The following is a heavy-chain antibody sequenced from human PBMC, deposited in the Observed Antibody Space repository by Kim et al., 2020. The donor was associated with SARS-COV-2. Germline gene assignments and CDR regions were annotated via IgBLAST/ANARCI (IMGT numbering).Heavy chain of an antibody. CDR1: GFTFSNYW. D-gene: IGHD3-10*01. V-gene: IGHV3-7*03. J-gene: IGHJ2*01. CDR3: ASSGGWYFDL. Sequence: GGSLRLSCAASGFTFSNYWMSWVRQAPGKGLEWVAKIKQDGSEKYYMDSVKGRFSISRDNTKNSLYLQMNSLRTEDTAVYYCASSGGWYFDLWGRGTLVT. CDR2: IKQDGSEK.